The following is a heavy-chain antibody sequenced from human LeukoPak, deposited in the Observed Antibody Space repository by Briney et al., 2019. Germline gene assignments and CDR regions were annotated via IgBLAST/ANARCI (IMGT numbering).Heavy chain of an antibody. CDR1: GFAFSNTG. D-gene: IGHD4-17*01. Sequence: PGGSLRLSCAASGFAFSNTGMTWVHQAPGRGLEWVSTISPTGEGTHYADSVKGRFTISRDNSKNTLSLEMNSLRADDTATYYCARDAGGAWPFDYWGQGTRVIVSS. J-gene: IGHJ4*02. CDR2: ISPTGEGT. CDR3: ARDAGGAWPFDY. V-gene: IGHV3-23*01.